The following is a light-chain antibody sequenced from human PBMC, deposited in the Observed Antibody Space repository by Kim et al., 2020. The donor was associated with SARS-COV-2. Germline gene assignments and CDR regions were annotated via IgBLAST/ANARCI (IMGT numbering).Light chain of an antibody. J-gene: IGLJ3*02. CDR2: GKN. Sequence: ALGQTVRIKCQGDSLRSYYASWYQQKPGQAPVLVFYGKNNRPSGIPDRFSGSYSGNTASLTIPAAQAEDEADYFCNSRESSATHWMFGGGTQLTVL. V-gene: IGLV3-19*01. CDR1: SLRSYY. CDR3: NSRESSATHWM.